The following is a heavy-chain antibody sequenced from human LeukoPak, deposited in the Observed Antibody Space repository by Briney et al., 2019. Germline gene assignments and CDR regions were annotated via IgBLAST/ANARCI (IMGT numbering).Heavy chain of an antibody. CDR3: AMNLASRNDGWPLFDY. D-gene: IGHD1-1*01. CDR1: VCIFLVYY. J-gene: IGHJ4*02. V-gene: IGHV3-11*01. Sequence: GGSLRLSCGGSVCIFLVYYMTWIGQARGKGLEWLSYIRRSGDTIYDADSVKGRFTISSDNAKNTLYLQITSLKVEDTALSSSAMNLASRNDGWPLFDYWGRGTLVTVSS. CDR2: IRRSGDTI.